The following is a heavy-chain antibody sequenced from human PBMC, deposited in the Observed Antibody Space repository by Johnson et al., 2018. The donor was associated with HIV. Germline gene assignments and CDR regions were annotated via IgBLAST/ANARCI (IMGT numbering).Heavy chain of an antibody. CDR3: AKDPPWIWFGELYGFDAFDL. D-gene: IGHD3-10*01. V-gene: IGHV3-53*01. CDR2: IYSGGST. J-gene: IGHJ3*01. Sequence: VQLVESGGGLVKREGSLRLSCAPSGFTVSSNYMSWVRQAPGKGLEWVSVIYSGGSTYYADSVKGRFTISRDNAKNSLYLQMNSLRAEDTAVYYCAKDPPWIWFGELYGFDAFDLWGQGTMVTVSS. CDR1: GFTVSSNY.